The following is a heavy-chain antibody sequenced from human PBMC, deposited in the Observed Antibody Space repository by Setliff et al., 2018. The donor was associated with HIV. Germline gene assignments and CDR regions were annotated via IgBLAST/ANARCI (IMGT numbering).Heavy chain of an antibody. CDR2: IYTSGST. CDR3: VRGPHTSSWYGGYAFDI. Sequence: PSETLSLTCTVSGGSIISGSNYWSWIRQPAGKGLEWTGRIYTSGSTNYNPSLKSRVTMSVDTSKNQFSLNLNSVTAADTAVYYCVRGPHTSSWYGGYAFDIWGQGTMVTVSS. J-gene: IGHJ3*02. D-gene: IGHD6-13*01. V-gene: IGHV4-61*02. CDR1: GGSIISGSNY.